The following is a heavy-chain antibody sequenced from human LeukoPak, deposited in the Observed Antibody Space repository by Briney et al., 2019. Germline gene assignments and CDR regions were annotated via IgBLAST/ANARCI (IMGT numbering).Heavy chain of an antibody. CDR2: IYYSGST. CDR3: ARVLRYFDWLQNWFDP. Sequence: SETLSLTCAVYGGSFSGYYWGWIRQPPGKGLEWIGSIYYSGSTYYNPSLKSRVTISVDTSKSQFSLKLSSVTAADTAVYYCARVLRYFDWLQNWFDPWGQGTLVTVSS. CDR1: GGSFSGYY. V-gene: IGHV4-34*01. J-gene: IGHJ5*02. D-gene: IGHD3-9*01.